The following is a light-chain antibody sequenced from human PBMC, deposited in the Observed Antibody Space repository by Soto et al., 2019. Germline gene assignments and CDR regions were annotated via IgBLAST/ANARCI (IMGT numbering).Light chain of an antibody. CDR3: QQYNNWPPWT. V-gene: IGKV3-15*01. Sequence: EIVKTQSPATLSVSPGERANLSCRASQSVSSNLAWYQQKPGQAPRLLIYGASTRANGIPARCSGSGSGTELTLTISSLQSEDFAVYYCQQYNNWPPWTFGQGTKVDIK. CDR1: QSVSSN. J-gene: IGKJ1*01. CDR2: GAS.